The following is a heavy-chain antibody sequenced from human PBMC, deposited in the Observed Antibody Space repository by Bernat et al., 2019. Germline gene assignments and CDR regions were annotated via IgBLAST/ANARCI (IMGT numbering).Heavy chain of an antibody. CDR2: ISGSGGST. V-gene: IGHV3-23*01. J-gene: IGHJ4*02. CDR1: GLTFSSYA. D-gene: IGHD3-22*01. Sequence: EVQLLESGGGWVQPGGSLRLSGAASGLTFSSYAMSGVLQAPGKGLEWVSAISGSGGSTYYADSVKGRFTISRDNSKNTLYLQMNSLRAEDTAVYYCAKDSYYDSSGYYDYWGQGTLVTVSS. CDR3: AKDSYYDSSGYYDY.